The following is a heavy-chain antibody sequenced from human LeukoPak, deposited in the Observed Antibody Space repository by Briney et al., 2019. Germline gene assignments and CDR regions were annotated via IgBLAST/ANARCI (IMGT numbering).Heavy chain of an antibody. Sequence: ASVKVSCKASGYTFTSYGISWVRQAPGQGLEWMGWISAYNGNTNYAQKLQGRVTMTSDMSTSTFYMELSTLRSEDTAVYFCAKDPRNILTGDYDDFDIWGQGTMVIVSS. CDR1: GYTFTSYG. J-gene: IGHJ3*02. CDR2: ISAYNGNT. D-gene: IGHD3-9*01. V-gene: IGHV1-18*01. CDR3: AKDPRNILTGDYDDFDI.